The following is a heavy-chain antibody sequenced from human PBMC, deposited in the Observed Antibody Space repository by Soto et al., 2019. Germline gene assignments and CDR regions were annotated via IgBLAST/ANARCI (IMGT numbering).Heavy chain of an antibody. CDR3: GSESGSGNRWLET. CDR2: IYYSGST. V-gene: IGHV4-30-4*08. J-gene: IGHJ5*01. Sequence: PSETLSRTCTVCGGAISSGSYYWSWIRQPPGKGREWMGCIYYSGSTYYNPSSTSRVTISVDTSKNQFSRKLRSVTAADPALYSCGSESGSGNRWLETRGKGTMVAASS. CDR1: GGAISSGSYY. D-gene: IGHD3-3*01.